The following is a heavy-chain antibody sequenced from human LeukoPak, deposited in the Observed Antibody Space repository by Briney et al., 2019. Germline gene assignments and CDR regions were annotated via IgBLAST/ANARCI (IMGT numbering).Heavy chain of an antibody. CDR3: ARGGGLDV. CDR1: GFAFNSYW. J-gene: IGHJ6*02. V-gene: IGHV3-7*03. CDR2: MDGGGSAT. Sequence: GGSLRLSCAASGFAFNSYWMSWVRQTPGKGLEWVATMDGGGSATYYVDSVKGRFTITRDNAKNSLFLQMSNLRAEDTAVYFCARGGGLDVWGQGATVTVSS. D-gene: IGHD3-16*01.